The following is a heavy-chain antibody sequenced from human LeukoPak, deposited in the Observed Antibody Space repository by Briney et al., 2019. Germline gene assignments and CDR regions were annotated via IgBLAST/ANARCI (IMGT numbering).Heavy chain of an antibody. D-gene: IGHD3-10*01. V-gene: IGHV4-31*03. CDR2: IYNSEST. CDR3: ARVKDYSGSAQHWFDP. CDR1: GASSSSGGHY. J-gene: IGHJ5*02. Sequence: PSQTLSLTCTVSGASSSSGGHYWSWIHQHPGKGLEWIGYIYNSESTYYNPSLKSRVTISVDTSKNQFSLILRSVTAADTAVYYCARVKDYSGSAQHWFDPWGQGTLVTVSS.